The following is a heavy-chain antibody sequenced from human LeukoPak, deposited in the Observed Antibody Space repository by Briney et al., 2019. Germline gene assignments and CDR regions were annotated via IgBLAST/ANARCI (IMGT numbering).Heavy chain of an antibody. CDR2: ISGSGGST. J-gene: IGHJ3*02. CDR1: GFTFSSYA. D-gene: IGHD1-26*01. Sequence: GGSLRLSCAASGFTFSSYAMSWVRQAPGKGLEWVSAISGSGGSTYYADSVKGRFTISRDNSKNTLYLQMNSLRAEDTAVYYCAKDELTEWETLGAFDIWGQGTMVTVSS. CDR3: AKDELTEWETLGAFDI. V-gene: IGHV3-23*01.